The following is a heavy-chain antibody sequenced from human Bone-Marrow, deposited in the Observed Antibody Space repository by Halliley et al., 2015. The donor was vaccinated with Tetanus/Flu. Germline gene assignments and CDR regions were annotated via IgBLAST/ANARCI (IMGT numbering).Heavy chain of an antibody. V-gene: IGHV3-7*01. CDR3: AREKTLDGQWVFDV. CDR1: EFNFNTYW. CDR2: IDKDVSET. J-gene: IGHJ6*02. Sequence: SLRLSCAASEFNFNTYWMNWVRQAPGKGLEWVANIDKDVSETNYLDSVRGRFTISRDNAKNSLFLQMSSLRVEDTAVYFCAREKTLDGQWVFDVWGQGTTVTVSS. D-gene: IGHD1-1*01.